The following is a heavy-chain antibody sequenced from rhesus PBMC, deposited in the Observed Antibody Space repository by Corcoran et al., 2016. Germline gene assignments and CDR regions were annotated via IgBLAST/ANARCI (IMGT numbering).Heavy chain of an antibody. J-gene: IGHJ4*01. Sequence: QVQLPESGPGLVTPSETLSLTLAVSGGSISDSSYWRWVRPSPGKGLEWIGYIYGSGGSNYYNHSLKSRVTSSTDTAKNQFSLKLSAVTAADTAVYYCARAPYGSSFDYWGQGVLVTVSS. CDR3: ARAPYGSSFDY. V-gene: IGHV4-106*01. CDR1: GGSISDSSY. D-gene: IGHD4-29*01. CDR2: IYGSGGSN.